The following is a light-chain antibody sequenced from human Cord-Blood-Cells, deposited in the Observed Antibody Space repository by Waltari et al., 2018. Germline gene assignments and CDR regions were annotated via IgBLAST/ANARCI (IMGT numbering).Light chain of an antibody. CDR2: EGN. CDR1: SSDVGRSNL. Sequence: QSALPQPASVSGSPGQSITLPCTGTSSDVGRSNLVSWYQQHPGKAPKLMIYEGNTRPSGVSNRFSGSKSGNTASLTISGLQAEDEADYYCCSYAGSVVFGGGTKLTVL. J-gene: IGLJ2*01. CDR3: CSYAGSVV. V-gene: IGLV2-23*01.